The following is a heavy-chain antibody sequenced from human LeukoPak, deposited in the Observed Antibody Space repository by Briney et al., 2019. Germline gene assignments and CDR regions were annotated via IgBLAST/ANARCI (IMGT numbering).Heavy chain of an antibody. CDR3: ARAPQWAAAGTLAY. CDR1: GGSISNYY. J-gene: IGHJ4*02. Sequence: SETLSLTCTVSGGSISNYYWSWIRQPPGKGLEWIADIYYSGSTNYNPSLKSRVTISVDTSKNQFSLKVSSVTATDTAVYYCARAPQWAAAGTLAYWGQGILVTVSS. V-gene: IGHV4-59*01. CDR2: IYYSGST. D-gene: IGHD6-13*01.